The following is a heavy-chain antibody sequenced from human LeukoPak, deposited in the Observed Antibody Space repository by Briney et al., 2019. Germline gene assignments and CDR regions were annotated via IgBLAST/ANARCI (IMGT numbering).Heavy chain of an antibody. CDR1: GGSISSYY. D-gene: IGHD1-26*01. CDR3: ANTQLLDYWFFDL. J-gene: IGHJ2*01. CDR2: IYTSGST. Sequence: SETLPLTCTVSGGSISSYYWSWIRQPAGKGLEWIGRIYTSGSTNYNPSLKSRVTMSVDTSKNQFSLKLNSVTAADTAFYYCANTQLLDYWFFDLWGRGTLVTVSS. V-gene: IGHV4-4*07.